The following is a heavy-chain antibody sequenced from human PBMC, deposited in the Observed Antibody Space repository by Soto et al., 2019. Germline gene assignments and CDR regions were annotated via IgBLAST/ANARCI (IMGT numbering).Heavy chain of an antibody. CDR1: GGSISSGGYY. Sequence: SETLSLTCTVSGGSISSGGYYCSWIRQHPGKGLEWIGYIYYSGSTYYNPSLKSRVSISVDTSKNQFSLKLSSVTAADTAVYYCAREGYNFGPFDYWGQGALVTVSS. CDR2: IYYSGST. D-gene: IGHD5-18*01. V-gene: IGHV4-31*03. CDR3: AREGYNFGPFDY. J-gene: IGHJ4*02.